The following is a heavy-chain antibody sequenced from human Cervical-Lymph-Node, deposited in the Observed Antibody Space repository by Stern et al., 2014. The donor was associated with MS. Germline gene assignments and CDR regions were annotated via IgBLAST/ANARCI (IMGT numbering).Heavy chain of an antibody. Sequence: QLQLQESGPGLVKPSKTLSLTCSVSGDSISSGKYYWSWIRQPAGKGLEWIGRIYNSGTTNYNPSLKSRVSISVDTSKNQFTLKLTSVTDADTAVYYCARAEYSSSLWTEWWFGPWGQGTLVTVSS. CDR1: GDSISSGKYY. D-gene: IGHD5-12*01. CDR3: ARAEYSSSLWTEWWFGP. CDR2: IYNSGTT. V-gene: IGHV4-61*02. J-gene: IGHJ5*02.